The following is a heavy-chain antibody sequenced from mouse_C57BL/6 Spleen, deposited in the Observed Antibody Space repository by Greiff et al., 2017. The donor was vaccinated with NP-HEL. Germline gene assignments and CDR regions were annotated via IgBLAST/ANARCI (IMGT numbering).Heavy chain of an antibody. CDR3: ATTVVATDWYFDV. CDR1: GYTFTSYW. CDR2: IDPNSGGT. J-gene: IGHJ1*03. V-gene: IGHV1-72*01. Sequence: VKLQQPGAELVKPGASVKLSCKASGYTFTSYWMHWVKQRPGRGLEWIGRIDPNSGGTKYNEKFKSKATLTVDKPSSKAYMQLSSLTSEDSSVYYCATTVVATDWYFDVWGTGTTVTVSS. D-gene: IGHD1-1*01.